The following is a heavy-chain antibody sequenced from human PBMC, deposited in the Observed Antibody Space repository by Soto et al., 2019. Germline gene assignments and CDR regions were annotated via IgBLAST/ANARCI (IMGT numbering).Heavy chain of an antibody. V-gene: IGHV1-69*01. D-gene: IGHD3-10*01. J-gene: IGHJ6*02. CDR3: ARDLFGTLWFGEHPLGMDV. Sequence: QVQLVQSGAEVKKPGSSVKVSCKASGGTFSSYAISWVRQAPGQGLEWMGGIIPIFGTANYAQKFQGRVTITADESKSTAYMELSSLRSEDTAVYYCARDLFGTLWFGEHPLGMDVWGQGTTVTVSS. CDR2: IIPIFGTA. CDR1: GGTFSSYA.